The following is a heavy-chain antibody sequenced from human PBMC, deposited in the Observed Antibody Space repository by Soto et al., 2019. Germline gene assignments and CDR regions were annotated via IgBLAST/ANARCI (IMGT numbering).Heavy chain of an antibody. CDR1: GYTFTSYG. V-gene: IGHV1-18*01. D-gene: IGHD6-13*01. CDR3: ARGKAAAGTTVRDAFDI. Sequence: GASVKVSCKASGYTFTSYGISWVRQAPGQGLEWMGWISAYNGNTNYAQKLQGRVTMTTDTSTSTAYMELRSLRSDDTAVYYCARGKAAAGTTVRDAFDIWGQGTMVTVSS. J-gene: IGHJ3*02. CDR2: ISAYNGNT.